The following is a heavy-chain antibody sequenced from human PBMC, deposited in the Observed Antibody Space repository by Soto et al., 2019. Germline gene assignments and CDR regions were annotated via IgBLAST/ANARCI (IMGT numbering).Heavy chain of an antibody. V-gene: IGHV4-4*08. CDR2: MYNTGST. J-gene: IGHJ6*02. CDR3: ARLNGYCVSTNCHGYYGMDV. D-gene: IGHD2-2*03. CDR1: GGKIIDLY. Sequence: SLTMPVTWTVSGGKIIDLYCSRIRKTTGKGLEWIGYMYNTGSTVYNPSLLSRVTISVDTSKNEFSLRLSSVTAADTAVYYCARLNGYCVSTNCHGYYGMDVWGQGTTVTVSS.